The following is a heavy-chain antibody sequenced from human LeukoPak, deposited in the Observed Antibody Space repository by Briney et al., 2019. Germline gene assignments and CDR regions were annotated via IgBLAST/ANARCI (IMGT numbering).Heavy chain of an antibody. Sequence: SETLSLTCAVYGGSFSGYYWSWIRQPPGKGLEWIGGINHSGSTNYNPSLKSRVTISVDTSKNQFSLKLSSVTAADTAVYYCARQNYDEVNYYYYGLDVWGQGTAVTVSS. D-gene: IGHD3-3*01. V-gene: IGHV4-34*01. CDR2: INHSGST. CDR3: ARQNYDEVNYYYYGLDV. CDR1: GGSFSGYY. J-gene: IGHJ6*02.